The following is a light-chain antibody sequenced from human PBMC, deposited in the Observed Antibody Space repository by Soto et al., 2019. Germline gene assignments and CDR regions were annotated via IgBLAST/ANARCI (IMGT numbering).Light chain of an antibody. J-gene: IGLJ2*01. Sequence: QSVLTQPPSASGTPGERVTISCSGSNSHIESNTVNWYQQLPGTAPKLLLYSNNQRPSGVPDLFSGSKSGTSASLAISGLQSDDEADYYCAAWDDSLNGHVVFGGGTKLTVL. CDR1: NSHIESNT. CDR2: SNN. CDR3: AAWDDSLNGHVV. V-gene: IGLV1-44*01.